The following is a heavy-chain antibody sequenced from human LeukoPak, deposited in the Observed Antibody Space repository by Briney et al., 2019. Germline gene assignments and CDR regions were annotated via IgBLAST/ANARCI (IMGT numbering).Heavy chain of an antibody. J-gene: IGHJ4*02. CDR3: AREKRWLQAPGY. CDR1: GGSISSGSYY. V-gene: IGHV4-61*02. D-gene: IGHD5-24*01. Sequence: SETLSLTCTVSGGSISSGSYYWSWIRQPAGKGLEWIGRIYTSGSTNYNPSLKSRVTISVDTSKNQFSLKLSSVTAADTAVYYCAREKRWLQAPGYWGQGTLVTVSS. CDR2: IYTSGST.